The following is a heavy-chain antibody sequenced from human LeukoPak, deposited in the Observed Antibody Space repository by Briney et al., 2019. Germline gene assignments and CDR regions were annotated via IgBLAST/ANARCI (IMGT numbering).Heavy chain of an antibody. D-gene: IGHD2-2*01. J-gene: IGHJ5*02. CDR1: GFXFSDYY. CDR3: ARDLPDIVVVPAAISDWFDP. V-gene: IGHV3-11*05. CDR2: ISSSSSYT. Sequence: PGGSLRLSCAASGFXFSDYYISWIRQAPGKGLEWVSYISSSSSYTNYADSVKGRFTISRDNAKNSLYLQMNSLRAEDTAVYYCARDLPDIVVVPAAISDWFDPWGQGTLVTVSS.